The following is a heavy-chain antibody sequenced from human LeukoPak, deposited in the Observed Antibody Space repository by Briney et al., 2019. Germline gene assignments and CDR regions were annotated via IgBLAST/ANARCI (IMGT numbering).Heavy chain of an antibody. V-gene: IGHV3-23*01. D-gene: IGHD6-13*01. CDR2: IRGSGDRA. CDR3: AKGSSSWYVAGWFDS. CDR1: GFPSSSYA. J-gene: IGHJ5*01. Sequence: PGGSLRLSCAASGFPSSSYAVNWVRQAPGKGLEWVSVIRGSGDRAYYGDSVKGRFSISRDNSKNTVYLQMNSLRVDDTAIYYCAKGSSSWYVAGWFDSWGQGPLVTVSS.